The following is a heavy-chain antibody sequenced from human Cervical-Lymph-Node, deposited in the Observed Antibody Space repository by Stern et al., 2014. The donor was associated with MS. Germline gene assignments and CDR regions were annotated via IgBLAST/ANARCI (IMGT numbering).Heavy chain of an antibody. CDR3: ASGQRGALYRGISLYYYYGMDV. Sequence: QVQLVQSGTEVKKPGASVKVSCKASGYTFAMFGINWVRQAPGQGLEWMGWISGNTGNTNYAQRFQGRVTMTTDTSTSTAYMELRRLRSDDTAVYYCASGQRGALYRGISLYYYYGMDVWGQGTTVTVS. CDR2: ISGNTGNT. D-gene: IGHD6-6*01. CDR1: GYTFAMFG. J-gene: IGHJ6*02. V-gene: IGHV1-18*01.